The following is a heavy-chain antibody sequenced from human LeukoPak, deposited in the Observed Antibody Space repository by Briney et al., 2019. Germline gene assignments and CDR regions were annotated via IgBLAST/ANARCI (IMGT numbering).Heavy chain of an antibody. D-gene: IGHD3-10*01. V-gene: IGHV1-2*02. CDR3: ARETGSGDAFDI. CDR1: GYTFTGYY. J-gene: IGHJ3*02. Sequence: ASVKVSCTASGYTFTGYYMHWVRQAPGQGLEWMGWINPNSGGTNYAQKFQGRVTMTRDTSISTAYMELSRLRSDDTAVYYCARETGSGDAFDIWSQGTMVTVSS. CDR2: INPNSGGT.